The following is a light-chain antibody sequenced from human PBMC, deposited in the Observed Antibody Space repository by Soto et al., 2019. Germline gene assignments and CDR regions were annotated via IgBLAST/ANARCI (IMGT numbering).Light chain of an antibody. CDR3: QQYNSYPS. J-gene: IGKJ5*01. V-gene: IGKV1-5*01. Sequence: DIQKTQSPSTLSASVGDRVTITCRARQSISSWLAWYQQKPGKAPKLLIYDASSLESGVPSRFSGSGSGTEFTLTISSLQPDDFATYYCQQYNSYPSFGQGTRLEIK. CDR1: QSISSW. CDR2: DAS.